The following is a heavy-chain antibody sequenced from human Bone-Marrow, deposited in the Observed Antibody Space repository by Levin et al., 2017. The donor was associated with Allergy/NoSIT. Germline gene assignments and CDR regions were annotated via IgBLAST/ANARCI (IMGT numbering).Heavy chain of an antibody. CDR1: GFTFSDYG. CDR3: ARDTTMIRGINYAMDV. D-gene: IGHD3-10*01. Sequence: GGSLRLSCAASGFTFSDYGMHWVRQAPGKGLEWGGGRGEEGEKKEKEEEGQSRFTISRDNSKSTLFLQMNSLRVEDTAVYYCARDTTMIRGINYAMDVWGQGTTVTVSS. CDR2: RGEEGEKK. V-gene: IGHV3-33*01. J-gene: IGHJ6*02.